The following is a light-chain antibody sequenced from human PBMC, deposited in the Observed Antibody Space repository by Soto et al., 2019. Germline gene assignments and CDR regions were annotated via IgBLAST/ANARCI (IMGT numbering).Light chain of an antibody. CDR2: AAS. V-gene: IGKV3-20*01. CDR1: RSINSRY. CDR3: QQYGYSPNT. Sequence: EIILTQSPDTLSLSLGERATLSCRASRSINSRYLAWYQQKHGQAPRLLIYAASSRATGIPDRFSGSGSGTDFTLTITRLEPEDFAVYYCQQYGYSPNTFGQGTNQEIK. J-gene: IGKJ2*01.